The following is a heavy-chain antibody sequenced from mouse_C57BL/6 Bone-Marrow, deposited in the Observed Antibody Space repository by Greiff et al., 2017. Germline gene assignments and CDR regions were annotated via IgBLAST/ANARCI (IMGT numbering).Heavy chain of an antibody. CDR1: EYAFPSPA. J-gene: IGHJ1*03. V-gene: IGHV5-2*03. CDR3: ARRERGSYWYFDV. Sequence: EVKLVESGGGLVQPGESLKLSCESNEYAFPSPALSWVRQTPETRLELVAALNSDGGSPYYPDTMERRFIISRDNTKKSLYLQMSSLRSEDTALYYCARRERGSYWYFDVWGTGTTVTVSS. CDR2: LNSDGGSP.